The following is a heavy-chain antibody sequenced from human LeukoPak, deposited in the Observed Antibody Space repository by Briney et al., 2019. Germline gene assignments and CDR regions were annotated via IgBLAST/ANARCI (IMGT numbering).Heavy chain of an antibody. CDR3: ARDLTGAIGYCSGGSCPFDP. Sequence: ASVKVSCKASGYTFTSYYMHWVRQAPGQGLEWMGIINPSGGSTSYAQKFQGRVTMTRDTSTSTVYMELSSLRSEDTAVYYCARDLTGAIGYCSGGSCPFDPWGQGTLVTVSS. CDR1: GYTFTSYY. V-gene: IGHV1-46*01. D-gene: IGHD2-15*01. J-gene: IGHJ5*02. CDR2: INPSGGST.